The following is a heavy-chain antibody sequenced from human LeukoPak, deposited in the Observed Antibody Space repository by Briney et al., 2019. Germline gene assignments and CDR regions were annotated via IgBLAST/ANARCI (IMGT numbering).Heavy chain of an antibody. Sequence: SETLSLTCTVSGGSISSYYWSWIRQPPGKGLEWIGYIYYSGSTNYNPSLKSRVTISVDTSKNQFSLQLNSVTPEDTAVYYCARGLWFGELLGGYYYYIDVWGKGTTVTVSS. J-gene: IGHJ6*03. V-gene: IGHV4-59*08. CDR1: GGSISSYY. CDR3: ARGLWFGELLGGYYYYIDV. D-gene: IGHD3-10*01. CDR2: IYYSGST.